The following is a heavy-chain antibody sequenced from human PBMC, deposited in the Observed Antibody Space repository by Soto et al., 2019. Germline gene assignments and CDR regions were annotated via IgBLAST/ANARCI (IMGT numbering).Heavy chain of an antibody. CDR2: LSHSGST. CDR3: ASFMLWCGEPNDIVDY. J-gene: IGHJ4*02. Sequence: QVQLQQWGAGLLKPSETLSLTCAVYGGSFTGYYWSWIRQPPGKALEWIGELSHSGSTNYHPSLQRRDSISVVTAKDRSTLKLSSVTAADTAVYYCASFMLWCGEPNDIVDYWGQGTLVTVSS. D-gene: IGHD3-10*01. CDR1: GGSFTGYY. V-gene: IGHV4-34*01.